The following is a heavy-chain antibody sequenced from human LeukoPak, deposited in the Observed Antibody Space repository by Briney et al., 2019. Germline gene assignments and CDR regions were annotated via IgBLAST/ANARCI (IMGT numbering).Heavy chain of an antibody. CDR3: SADY. CDR1: GFTFSNAW. J-gene: IGHJ4*02. CDR2: IKSKTDDGTT. V-gene: IGHV3-15*01. Sequence: GGSLRLSCAASGFTFSNAWMSWVRQAPGKGLEWVGRIKSKTDDGTTDYAAPVKGRFTISRDDSKNTLYLQMNSLKTEDTAVYYCSADYWGQGTLVTVSS.